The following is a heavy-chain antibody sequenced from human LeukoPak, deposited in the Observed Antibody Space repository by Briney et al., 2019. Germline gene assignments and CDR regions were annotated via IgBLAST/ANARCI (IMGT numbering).Heavy chain of an antibody. CDR2: ISAYNGNT. CDR1: GYTFTSYG. CDR3: ARKFSHSSSWYLGAFDI. J-gene: IGHJ3*02. D-gene: IGHD6-13*01. V-gene: IGHV1-18*01. Sequence: GASVKVSCKASGYTFTSYGISWVRQAPGQGLEWMGWISAYNGNTNYAQKLQGRVTMTTDTSTSTAYMELRSLRSDDTAVYYCARKFSHSSSWYLGAFDIWGQGTMVTVSS.